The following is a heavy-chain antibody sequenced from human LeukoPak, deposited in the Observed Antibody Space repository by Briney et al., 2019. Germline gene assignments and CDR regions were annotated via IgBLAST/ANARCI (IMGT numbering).Heavy chain of an antibody. V-gene: IGHV4-39*01. CDR1: GGSISSSSYY. CDR2: IYYSGST. J-gene: IGHJ4*02. Sequence: SETLSLTCTVSGGSISSSSYYWGWIRQPPGKGLEWVGSIYYSGSTYYNPSLKSRVTISVDTSKNQFSLKLSSVTAADTAVYYCARRYYYDSSGYYGYWGQGTLVTVSS. CDR3: ARRYYYDSSGYYGY. D-gene: IGHD3-22*01.